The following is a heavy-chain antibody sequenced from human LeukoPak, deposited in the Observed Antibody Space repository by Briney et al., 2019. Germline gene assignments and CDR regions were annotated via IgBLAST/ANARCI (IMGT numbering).Heavy chain of an antibody. V-gene: IGHV3-30-3*01. J-gene: IGHJ4*02. CDR2: ISYDGTNK. Sequence: PGGSLRLSCAASGFTFTSYPMHWVRQAPGKGLEWVAFISYDGTNKYYADSVKGRFTISRDNSKNTLYLQMSSLRPEDTAVYYCARVKKRLHYFDYWGQGTLVTVSS. D-gene: IGHD5-12*01. CDR3: ARVKKRLHYFDY. CDR1: GFTFTSYP.